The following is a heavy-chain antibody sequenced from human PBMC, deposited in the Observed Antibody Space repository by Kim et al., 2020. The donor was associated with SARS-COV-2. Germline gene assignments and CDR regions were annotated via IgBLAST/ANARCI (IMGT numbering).Heavy chain of an antibody. CDR2: IYFSGTT. CDR1: GDSITIGTYY. J-gene: IGHJ4*02. Sequence: SETLSLTCTVSGDSITIGTYYWGWIRQPPGKGLEWIGSIYFSGTTYYNPSLKSRVTISVDTSKNQFSLKLISVTAADTAVYYCARHVSQTTGPVDYWGQGALVTVSS. CDR3: ARHVSQTTGPVDY. V-gene: IGHV4-39*01. D-gene: IGHD1-1*01.